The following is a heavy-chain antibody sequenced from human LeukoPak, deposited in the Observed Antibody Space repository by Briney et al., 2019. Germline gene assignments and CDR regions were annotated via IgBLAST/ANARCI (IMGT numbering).Heavy chain of an antibody. J-gene: IGHJ4*02. CDR3: ARRDYGAYFDY. CDR2: IYYSGST. V-gene: IGHV4-59*08. Sequence: SETLSFTCTVSGGSISSDYWSWIRQPPGKGLEWIGYIYYSGSTNYNPSLKSRVTISVDTSKNQLSLKLSSVTAADTAVYYCARRDYGAYFDYWGQGTLVTVSS. D-gene: IGHD4/OR15-4a*01. CDR1: GGSISSDY.